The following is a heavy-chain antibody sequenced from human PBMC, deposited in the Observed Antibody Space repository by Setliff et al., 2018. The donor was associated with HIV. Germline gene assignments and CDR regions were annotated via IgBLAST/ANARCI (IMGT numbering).Heavy chain of an antibody. CDR1: GGSISSSSFY. CDR3: ARQGAGIQVLYFDWPWDPWTLDFDI. CDR2: IYYSGST. Sequence: SETLSLTCIVSGGSISSSSFYWGWIRQPPGKGLEGIGSIYYSGSTYYNPSLKSRVTIAVDTCKNQFSLTLSSVTAAATAVYYCARQGAGIQVLYFDWPWDPWTLDFDIWGRGTLVTVSS. V-gene: IGHV4-39*01. J-gene: IGHJ2*01. D-gene: IGHD3-9*01.